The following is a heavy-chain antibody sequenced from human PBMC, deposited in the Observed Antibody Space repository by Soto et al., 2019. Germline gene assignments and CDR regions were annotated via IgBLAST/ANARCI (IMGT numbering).Heavy chain of an antibody. Sequence: QVQLVQSGAEVKKPGSSVKVSCKASGGTFSSYAISWVRQAPGQGLEWMGGIIPIFGTANYAQKFQGRVKITADESTSTAYMELSSLRSEDTAVYYCARDSPYYYDSSGYGYYFDYWGQGTLVTVSS. CDR3: ARDSPYYYDSSGYGYYFDY. D-gene: IGHD3-22*01. CDR1: GGTFSSYA. V-gene: IGHV1-69*12. J-gene: IGHJ4*02. CDR2: IIPIFGTA.